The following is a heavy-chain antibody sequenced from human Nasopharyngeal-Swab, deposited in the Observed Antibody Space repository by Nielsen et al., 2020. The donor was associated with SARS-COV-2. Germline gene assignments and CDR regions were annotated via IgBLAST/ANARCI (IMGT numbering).Heavy chain of an antibody. D-gene: IGHD6-13*01. CDR3: ARLGPYGSRDDY. CDR2: IYYSGST. J-gene: IGHJ4*02. Sequence: RQAPGKGLEWIGSIYYSGSTYYNPSLKSRVTISVDTSKNQFSLKLSSVTAADTAVYYCARLGPYGSRDDYWGQGTLVTVSS. V-gene: IGHV4-39*01.